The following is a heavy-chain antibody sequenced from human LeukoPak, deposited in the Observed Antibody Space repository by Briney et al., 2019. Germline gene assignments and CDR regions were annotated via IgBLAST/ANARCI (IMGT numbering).Heavy chain of an antibody. D-gene: IGHD3-22*01. CDR2: IHDSGST. J-gene: IGHJ3*02. CDR1: GDSITSGGYS. V-gene: IGHV4-30-4*07. CDR3: ARSPLGYYYDSSGGSSDI. Sequence: PSETLSLTCAVSGDSITSGGYSWSWIRQTPGKGLEWIAYIHDSGSTYNNPSLKSRLSISIDTSKNQFSLKLSSVTAADTAVYYCARSPLGYYYDSSGGSSDIWGQGTMVTASS.